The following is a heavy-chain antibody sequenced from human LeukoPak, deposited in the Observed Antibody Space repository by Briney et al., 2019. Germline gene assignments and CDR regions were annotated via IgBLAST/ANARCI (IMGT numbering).Heavy chain of an antibody. J-gene: IGHJ4*01. Sequence: LEWVANIKEDGSDKNYRASVQGRFTISRDNTKRSLYLQMNSLRVEDTAMYYCARMRAFGPVWGHGTLVTVSS. D-gene: IGHD3-3*02. V-gene: IGHV3-7*01. CDR2: IKEDGSDK. CDR3: ARMRAFGPV.